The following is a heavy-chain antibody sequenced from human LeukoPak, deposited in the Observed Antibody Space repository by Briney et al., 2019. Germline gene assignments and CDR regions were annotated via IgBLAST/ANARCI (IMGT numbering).Heavy chain of an antibody. CDR1: GFTFSSYE. Sequence: GSLRLSCAASGFTFSSYEMNWVRQAPGKGLEWVSSISGSGTSTYYAESVKGRFTISRDNSKNTLYLQMNSLRAEDTAVYYCAKWGGYHNILTRPYVDWGQGTLVTVSS. J-gene: IGHJ4*02. CDR2: ISGSGTST. D-gene: IGHD3-9*01. CDR3: AKWGGYHNILTRPYVD. V-gene: IGHV3-23*01.